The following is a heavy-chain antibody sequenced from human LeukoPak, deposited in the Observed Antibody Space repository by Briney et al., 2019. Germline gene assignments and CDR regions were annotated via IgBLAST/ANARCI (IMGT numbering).Heavy chain of an antibody. J-gene: IGHJ3*01. Sequence: GGSLRLSCAASGFSFSSYAMSWVRQAPGRGLEWVSGMSATAGSRYYGDLVKGRFTTSRDNSKNILYLQMNSLTAEDTAVYYCAKDQIYGDGGASDVWGQGTMVIVSS. CDR2: MSATAGSR. CDR1: GFSFSSYA. D-gene: IGHD4-17*01. V-gene: IGHV3-23*01. CDR3: AKDQIYGDGGASDV.